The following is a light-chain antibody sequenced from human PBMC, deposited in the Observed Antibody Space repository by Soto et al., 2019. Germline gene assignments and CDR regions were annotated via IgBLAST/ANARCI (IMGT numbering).Light chain of an antibody. CDR3: QHAYT. Sequence: DIQMTQSPSSLSASVGDRVTSTCRASQSISSYLNWYQQKPGKAPKLLIYAASSLQSGVPSRFSGSGSGTDFTLTISSLQPEDFATYYCQHAYTFGQGTKLEIQ. CDR1: QSISSY. V-gene: IGKV1-39*01. CDR2: AAS. J-gene: IGKJ2*01.